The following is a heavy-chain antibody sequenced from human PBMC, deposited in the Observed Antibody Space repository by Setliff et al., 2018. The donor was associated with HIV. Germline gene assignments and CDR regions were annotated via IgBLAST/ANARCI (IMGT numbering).Heavy chain of an antibody. J-gene: IGHJ4*02. V-gene: IGHV1-69*10. D-gene: IGHD1-26*01. CDR1: GGTFSSYA. CDR2: TIPILGIA. CDR3: ARFLGGSYYYFDY. Sequence: SVKVSCKASGGTFSSYAISWVRQAPGQGLEWMGGTIPILGIANYAQKFQGRVTITADKSTSTAYMELSSLRSEDTAVYYCARFLGGSYYYFDYWGQGTLVTVSS.